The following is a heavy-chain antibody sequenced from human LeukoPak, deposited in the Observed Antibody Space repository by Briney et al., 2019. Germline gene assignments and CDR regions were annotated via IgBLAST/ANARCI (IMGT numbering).Heavy chain of an antibody. D-gene: IGHD1-26*01. CDR2: IWSDGSYK. CDR1: GFTFIRYD. V-gene: IGHV3-33*06. Sequence: PGGPLRLSCAASGFTFIRYDMHWVRQAPGKGLEWVTVIWSDGSYKYYANSVKGRFTISIDNSKSTLYLQMDSLRAEDTAVYYCAKDDDVGATTAIDYWGQGNLVTVSS. J-gene: IGHJ4*02. CDR3: AKDDDVGATTAIDY.